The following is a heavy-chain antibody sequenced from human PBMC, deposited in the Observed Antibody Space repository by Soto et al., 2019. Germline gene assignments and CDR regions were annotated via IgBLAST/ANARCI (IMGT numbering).Heavy chain of an antibody. CDR1: GGTFSSYT. J-gene: IGHJ4*02. Sequence: SVKVSCKASGGTFSSYTISWVRQAPGQGLEWMGRIIPILGIANYAQKFQGRVTITADKSTSTAYMELSSLRSEDTAVYYCARSLGYCSSTSCDDYWGQGTLVTVSS. CDR3: ARSLGYCSSTSCDDY. D-gene: IGHD2-2*01. V-gene: IGHV1-69*02. CDR2: IIPILGIA.